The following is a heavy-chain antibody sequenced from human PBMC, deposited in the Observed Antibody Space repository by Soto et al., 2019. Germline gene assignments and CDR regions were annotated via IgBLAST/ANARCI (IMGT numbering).Heavy chain of an antibody. Sequence: QVQLVQSGAEVKKPGSSVKVSCKASGGTFSSYAISWVRQAPGQGLEWMGGIIPIFGTANDAQKFQGRVTIPADESTSTAYMELSSLRSEDTAVYYCARELTYYYGMDVWGQGTTVTVSS. J-gene: IGHJ6*02. CDR2: IIPIFGTA. CDR1: GGTFSSYA. CDR3: ARELTYYYGMDV. V-gene: IGHV1-69*01.